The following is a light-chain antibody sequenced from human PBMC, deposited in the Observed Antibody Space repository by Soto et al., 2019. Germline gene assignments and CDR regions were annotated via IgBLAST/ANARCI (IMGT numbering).Light chain of an antibody. CDR1: QSVTDW. Sequence: DIQMTQSPSTLSASVGERVTLTCRASQSVTDWLAWYQQKPGKAPKFLIYKASNLEGGVPSRFSGSGSGTEFTLTISSVQPDDFATYYCQYWDDYSWTFGQGTKVEIK. V-gene: IGKV1-5*03. CDR3: QYWDDYSWT. CDR2: KAS. J-gene: IGKJ1*01.